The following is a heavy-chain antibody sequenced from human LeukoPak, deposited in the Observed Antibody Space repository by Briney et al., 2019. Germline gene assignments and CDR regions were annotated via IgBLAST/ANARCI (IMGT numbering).Heavy chain of an antibody. Sequence: GGTLRLSCAASGFTFSSYGMSWVRQAPGKGLEWVSGISGSGGSTYYADSVKGRFTISRDNAKNSLFLQMSSLRAEDTAVYYCARGKGLTIFGVVSWFDPWGQGTLVTVSS. J-gene: IGHJ5*02. D-gene: IGHD3-3*01. CDR2: ISGSGGST. V-gene: IGHV3-23*01. CDR3: ARGKGLTIFGVVSWFDP. CDR1: GFTFSSYG.